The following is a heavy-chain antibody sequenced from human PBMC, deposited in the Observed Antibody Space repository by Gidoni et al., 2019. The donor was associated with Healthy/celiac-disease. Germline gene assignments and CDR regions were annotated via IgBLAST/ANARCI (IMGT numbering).Heavy chain of an antibody. CDR3: AKGGLGDYFDY. CDR1: GFTFDDYA. CDR2: ISWNSGSI. J-gene: IGHJ4*02. Sequence: EVQLVESGGGLVQPGRSLRLSCAASGFTFDDYAMHWVRQAPGKGLEWVSGISWNSGSIGYADSVKGRFTISRDNAKNSLYLQMNSLRAEDTALYYCAKGGLGDYFDYWGQGTLVTVSS. D-gene: IGHD3-16*01. V-gene: IGHV3-9*01.